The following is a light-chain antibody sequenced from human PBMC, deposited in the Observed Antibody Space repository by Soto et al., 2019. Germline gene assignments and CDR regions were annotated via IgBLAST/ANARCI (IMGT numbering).Light chain of an antibody. J-gene: IGKJ4*01. V-gene: IGKV3-11*01. CDR1: HSVGSS. CDR3: QQRSRSLT. Sequence: EIVLTQSPDTLSLSPGGRATLSCRASHSVGSSLAWYQQKPGQAPRLLIYDASNRPTGIPARFSGSGSGTDFTLTISSLEPEDFAVYFCQQRSRSLTFGGGTRVEIK. CDR2: DAS.